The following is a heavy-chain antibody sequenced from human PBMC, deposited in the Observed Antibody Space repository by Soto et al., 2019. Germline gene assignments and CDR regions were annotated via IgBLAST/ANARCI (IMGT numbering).Heavy chain of an antibody. J-gene: IGHJ6*02. CDR1: GYTLTELS. CDR3: ATGVYSSSWSPTPYYYGMDV. CDR2: FDPEDGET. V-gene: IGHV1-24*01. Sequence: VASVKVSCKVSGYTLTELSMHWVRQAPGKGLEWMGGFDPEDGETIYAQKFQGRVTMTEDTSTDTAYMELSSLRSEDTAVYYCATGVYSSSWSPTPYYYGMDVWGQGTTVTVSS. D-gene: IGHD6-13*01.